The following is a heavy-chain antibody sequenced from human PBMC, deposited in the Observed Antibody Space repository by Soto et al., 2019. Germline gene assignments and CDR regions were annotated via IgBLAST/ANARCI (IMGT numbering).Heavy chain of an antibody. J-gene: IGHJ3*02. CDR1: GYTFTSYG. D-gene: IGHD2-15*01. CDR2: ISAYNGNT. V-gene: IGHV1-18*04. CDR3: ARDRGQLGYCSGGSCPTGI. Sequence: GASVKVSCKASGYTFTSYGISWVRQAPGQGLEWMGWISAYNGNTNYAQKLQGRVTMTTDTSTSTAYMELRCLRSDDTAVYYCARDRGQLGYCSGGSCPTGIWGQGTMVTVSS.